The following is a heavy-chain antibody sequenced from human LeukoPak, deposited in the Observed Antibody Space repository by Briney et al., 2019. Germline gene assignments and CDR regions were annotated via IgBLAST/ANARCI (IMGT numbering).Heavy chain of an antibody. CDR1: GYTFTSYG. Sequence: ASVKVSCKASGYTFTSYGISWVRQAPGQGLEWMGWISAYNGNTNYAQKLQGRVTMTEDTSTDTAYMELSSLRSEDTAVYYCATDLVNWNDPLFDYWGQGTLVTVSS. CDR2: ISAYNGNT. D-gene: IGHD1-1*01. J-gene: IGHJ4*02. V-gene: IGHV1-18*01. CDR3: ATDLVNWNDPLFDY.